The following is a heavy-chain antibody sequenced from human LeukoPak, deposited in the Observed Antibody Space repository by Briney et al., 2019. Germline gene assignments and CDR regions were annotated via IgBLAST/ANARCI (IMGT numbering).Heavy chain of an antibody. Sequence: TTSETLSLTCTVSGGPISDSNYYWGWIRQPPGRGLEWIGNIYYSGSTYYSPSLKSRVTVSVDTSKNQFSLKLSSVTAADTAVYYCARQSTIAAARIDPWGQGTLVTVSS. CDR3: ARQSTIAAARIDP. J-gene: IGHJ5*02. V-gene: IGHV4-39*01. D-gene: IGHD6-25*01. CDR1: GGPISDSNYY. CDR2: IYYSGST.